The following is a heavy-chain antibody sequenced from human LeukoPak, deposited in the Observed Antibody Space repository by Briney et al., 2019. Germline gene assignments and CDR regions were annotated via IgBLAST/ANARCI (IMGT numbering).Heavy chain of an antibody. V-gene: IGHV3-21*01. D-gene: IGHD1-26*01. CDR2: ISSSSSYI. CDR3: ARDHALGATWDY. CDR1: GFTFSSYS. Sequence: PGGSLRLSCAASGFTFSSYSMNWVRQAPGKGLEWVSAISSSSSYIYYADSVKGRFTISRDNAKNSLYLQMNSLRAEDTAVYYCARDHALGATWDYWGQGTLVTVSS. J-gene: IGHJ4*02.